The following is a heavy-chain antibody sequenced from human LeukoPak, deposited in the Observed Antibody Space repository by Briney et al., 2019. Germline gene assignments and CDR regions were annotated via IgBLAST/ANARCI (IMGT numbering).Heavy chain of an antibody. J-gene: IGHJ6*02. CDR1: GGSINSGGYY. CDR3: ARDRPNCSSPNCYVRPTSQYYYYGMDV. V-gene: IGHV4-31*03. D-gene: IGHD2-2*01. CDR2: IYYSGST. Sequence: SETLSLTCTVSGGSINSGGYYWSWLRQHPGKGLEWIGYIYYSGSTSYNPSLKSRIAISLDTSQNQFSLKMSSVTAADTAVYYCARDRPNCSSPNCYVRPTSQYYYYGMDVWGQGTTVTVSS.